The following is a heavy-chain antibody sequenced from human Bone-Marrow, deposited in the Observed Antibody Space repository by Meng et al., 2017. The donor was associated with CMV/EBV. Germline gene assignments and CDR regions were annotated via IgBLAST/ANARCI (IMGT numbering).Heavy chain of an antibody. CDR2: IYSGGST. D-gene: IGHD5-18*01. V-gene: IGHV3-53*01. CDR1: GFTVSSNY. Sequence: GGSLRLSCAASGFTVSSNYMSWVRQAPGKGLEWVSVIYSGGSTYYADSVKGRFTISRDNSKNTLYLQMNSLKTEDTAVYYCTTGGGQGYSYEDDAFDIWGQGTMVTVSS. CDR3: TTGGGQGYSYEDDAFDI. J-gene: IGHJ3*02.